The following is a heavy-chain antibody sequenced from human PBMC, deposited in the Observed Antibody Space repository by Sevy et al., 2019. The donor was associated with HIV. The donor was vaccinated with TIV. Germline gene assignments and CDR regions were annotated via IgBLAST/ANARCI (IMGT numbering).Heavy chain of an antibody. D-gene: IGHD3-22*01. CDR2: ISGSGGST. CDR3: AKTHDSSGYYYEKSFDY. V-gene: IGHV3-23*01. CDR1: GFTFSSYA. Sequence: GGSLRLSCAASGFTFSSYAMSWVRQAPWKGLEWVSAISGSGGSTYYADSVKGRFTISRDNSKNTLYLQMNSLRAEDTAVYYCAKTHDSSGYYYEKSFDYWGQGTLVTVSS. J-gene: IGHJ4*02.